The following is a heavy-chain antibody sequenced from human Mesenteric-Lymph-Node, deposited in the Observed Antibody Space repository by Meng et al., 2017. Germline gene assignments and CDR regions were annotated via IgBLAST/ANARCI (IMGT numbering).Heavy chain of an antibody. CDR2: IYHSGHT. D-gene: IGHD6-19*01. CDR1: DVSISSGDYS. V-gene: IGHV4-30-2*01. J-gene: IGHJ4*02. CDR3: ASARYSSGWGENYFDH. Sequence: QLQLQESGPGLRKPSQTLSRTCDAPDVSISSGDYSWSWIRQPPGKGLEWIGNIYHSGHTYYNPSLKSRVTMSVDKSRNQFSLKLTSVTAADTAVFFCASARYSSGWGENYFDHWGQGALVTVSS.